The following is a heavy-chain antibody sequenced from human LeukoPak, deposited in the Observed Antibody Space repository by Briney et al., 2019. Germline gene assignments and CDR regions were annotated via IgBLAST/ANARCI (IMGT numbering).Heavy chain of an antibody. Sequence: SETLSLTCTVSGGSISSSSYYWGWIRQPPGKGPEWIGSIYYSGSTYYNPSLKSRVTISVDTSKNQFSLKLSSVTAADTAVYYCARVDYDSSGYYYYFDYWGQGTLVTVSS. CDR1: GGSISSSSYY. V-gene: IGHV4-39*07. CDR2: IYYSGST. D-gene: IGHD3-22*01. J-gene: IGHJ4*02. CDR3: ARVDYDSSGYYYYFDY.